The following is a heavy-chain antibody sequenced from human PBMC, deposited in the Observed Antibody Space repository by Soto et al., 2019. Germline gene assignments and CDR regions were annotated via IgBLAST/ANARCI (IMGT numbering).Heavy chain of an antibody. Sequence: QVQLVQSGAEMKKPGASVKVSCEASGYTFTAYYIHWVRQAPGQGLEWMGWINPNGGGKKYAQKFQGRVTMTGDTPSNPAYKGPTRLTSDDTAVYYCARGGPPMIQGVRFPVDLWGQGPLVTVS. J-gene: IGHJ4*02. CDR2: INPNGGGK. D-gene: IGHD3-10*01. CDR3: ARGGPPMIQGVRFPVDL. CDR1: GYTFTAYY. V-gene: IGHV1-2*02.